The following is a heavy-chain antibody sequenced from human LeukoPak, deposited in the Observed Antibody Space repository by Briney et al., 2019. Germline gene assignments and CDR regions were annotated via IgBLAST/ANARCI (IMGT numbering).Heavy chain of an antibody. V-gene: IGHV4-31*03. CDR3: ARDSRSRRAFDI. D-gene: IGHD5/OR15-5a*01. Sequence: SETLSLTCTVSGGSISSGGYYWSWIRQHPGKGLEWIGYIYYSGSTYYNPSLKSRVTISVDTSKNQFSLKLSSVTAADTAVYYCARDSRSRRAFDIWGQGTMVTVSS. J-gene: IGHJ3*02. CDR1: GGSISSGGYY. CDR2: IYYSGST.